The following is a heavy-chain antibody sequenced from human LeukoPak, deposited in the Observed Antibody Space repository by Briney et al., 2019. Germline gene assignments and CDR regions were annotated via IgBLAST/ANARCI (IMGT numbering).Heavy chain of an antibody. D-gene: IGHD2-15*01. V-gene: IGHV3-21*01. Sequence: PGGSLRLSCVVSGFTLSTYSINWVRQAPGKGLEWVSSISSKSRYIYYADSVKGRFTISRDNAKNSLSLQMNSLRAEGTAVYYCTRCSGSSTYHSDDYWGQGTLVTVSS. CDR1: GFTLSTYS. CDR3: TRCSGSSTYHSDDY. CDR2: ISSKSRYI. J-gene: IGHJ4*02.